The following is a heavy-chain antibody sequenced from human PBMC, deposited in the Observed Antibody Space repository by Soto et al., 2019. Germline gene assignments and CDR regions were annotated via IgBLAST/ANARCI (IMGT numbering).Heavy chain of an antibody. J-gene: IGHJ6*02. CDR1: GGSISSSNW. D-gene: IGHD2-15*01. CDR3: ARDRRMGGGHYYYGMDV. Sequence: SENLSLTCAVSGGSISSSNWWSWVRQPPGKELEWIGEIYHSGSTNYNPSLKSRVTISVDKSKNQFSLKLSSVTAADTAVYYCARDRRMGGGHYYYGMDVWGQGTTVPGSS. V-gene: IGHV4-4*02. CDR2: IYHSGST.